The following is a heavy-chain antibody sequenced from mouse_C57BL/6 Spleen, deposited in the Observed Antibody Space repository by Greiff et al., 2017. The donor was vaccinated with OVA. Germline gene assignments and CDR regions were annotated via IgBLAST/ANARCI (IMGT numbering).Heavy chain of an antibody. D-gene: IGHD4-1*01. CDR3: ARKENWDGAWFAY. J-gene: IGHJ3*01. CDR1: GFSLTSYG. V-gene: IGHV2-2*01. Sequence: VQLKESGPGLVQPSQSLSITCTVSGFSLTSYGVHWVRQSPGKGLEWLGVIWSGGSTDYNAAFISRLSISKDNSKSQVFFKMNSLQADDTAIYYCARKENWDGAWFAYWGQGTLVTVSA. CDR2: IWSGGST.